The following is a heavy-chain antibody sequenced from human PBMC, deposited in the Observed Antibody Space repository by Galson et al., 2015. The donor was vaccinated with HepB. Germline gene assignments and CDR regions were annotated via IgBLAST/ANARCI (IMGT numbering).Heavy chain of an antibody. CDR1: GFTFSSYW. J-gene: IGHJ4*02. CDR2: ISDVGSIT. D-gene: IGHD6-13*01. Sequence: SLRLSCAASGFTFSSYWMHWVRQAPGMGLMWVSRISDVGSITDYADSVKGRFSISRDNAKNTLYLQMDSLTAEDTAVYYCVRHSASSEPVWGQGTLVTVSS. V-gene: IGHV3-74*01. CDR3: VRHSASSEPV.